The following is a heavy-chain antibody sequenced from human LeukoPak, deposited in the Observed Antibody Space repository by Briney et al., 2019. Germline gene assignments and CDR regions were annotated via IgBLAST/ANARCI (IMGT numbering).Heavy chain of an antibody. CDR3: ARTPWAYYFDY. J-gene: IGHJ4*02. V-gene: IGHV4-39*07. CDR1: GGSISSSSYY. Sequence: SETLSLTCTVSGGSISSSSYYWGWIRQPPGKGLEWTGSIYYSGSTYYNPSLKSRVTISVDTSKNQFSLKLSSVTAADTAVYYCARTPWAYYFDYWGQGTLVTVSS. CDR2: IYYSGST.